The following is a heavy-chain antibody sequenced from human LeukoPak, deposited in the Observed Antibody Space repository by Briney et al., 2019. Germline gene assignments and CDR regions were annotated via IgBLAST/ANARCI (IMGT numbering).Heavy chain of an antibody. V-gene: IGHV4-39*01. CDR3: AISSTSYYYYYMDV. D-gene: IGHD2-2*01. Sequence: SETLSLTCTVSGGSVSTTSYYWGWIRQPPGKGLEWIGSIYYSGSTSYNPSLKSRVTISVDTSKNQFSLKLNSVTAADTAVYYCAISSTSYYYYYMDVWGKGTTVTVSS. J-gene: IGHJ6*03. CDR2: IYYSGST. CDR1: GGSVSTTSYY.